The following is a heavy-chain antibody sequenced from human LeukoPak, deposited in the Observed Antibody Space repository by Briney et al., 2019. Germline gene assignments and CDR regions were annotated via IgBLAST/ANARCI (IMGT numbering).Heavy chain of an antibody. CDR1: GYSISSGYY. CDR2: IYHSGST. V-gene: IGHV4-38-2*02. D-gene: IGHD5-18*01. J-gene: IGHJ4*02. CDR3: ASGYSYGTRFDY. Sequence: SETLSLTCTVSGYSISSGYYWGWIRPPPGKGLEWIGSIYHSGSTYYNPSLKSRVTISVDTSKNQFSLKLSSVTAADTAVYYCASGYSYGTRFDYWGQGTLVTVSS.